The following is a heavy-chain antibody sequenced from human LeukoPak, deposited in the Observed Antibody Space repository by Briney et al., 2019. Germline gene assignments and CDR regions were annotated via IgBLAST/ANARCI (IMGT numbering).Heavy chain of an antibody. CDR3: ARGRDDYVWGSYPNWFDP. Sequence: SETLSLTRAVYGGSFSGYYWSWIRQPPGKGLEWIGEINHSGSTNYNPSLKSRVTISVDTSKNQFSLKLSSVTAADTAVYYCARGRDDYVWGSYPNWFDPWGQGTLVTVSS. J-gene: IGHJ5*02. CDR1: GGSFSGYY. D-gene: IGHD3-16*02. V-gene: IGHV4-34*01. CDR2: INHSGST.